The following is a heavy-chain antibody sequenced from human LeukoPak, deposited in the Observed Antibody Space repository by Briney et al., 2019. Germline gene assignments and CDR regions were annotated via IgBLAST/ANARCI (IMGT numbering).Heavy chain of an antibody. Sequence: PGGSLRLSCAASGFTFSSYWMSWVRQAPGKGLEWVANIKQDGGATSYVDSVKGRFTISRDNAKNSLYLQMNSLRAEDTAVYYCARDFAGRRVLLWFGTPAPVYGMDVWGQGTTVTVSS. CDR2: IKQDGGAT. CDR1: GFTFSSYW. J-gene: IGHJ6*02. CDR3: ARDFAGRRVLLWFGTPAPVYGMDV. D-gene: IGHD3-10*01. V-gene: IGHV3-7*01.